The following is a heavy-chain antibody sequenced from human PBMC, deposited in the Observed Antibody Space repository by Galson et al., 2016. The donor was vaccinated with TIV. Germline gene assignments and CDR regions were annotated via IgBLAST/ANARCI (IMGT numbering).Heavy chain of an antibody. D-gene: IGHD4-17*01. J-gene: IGHJ4*02. CDR1: GFSLSTNEMC. CDR3: ARMVYGDYPPRFYYDN. CDR2: IDWDDDT. Sequence: PALVKPTQTLTLTCTFSGFSLSTNEMCVGWIRQPPGKALEWLARIDWDDDTYYSTSLKTRLTIFKDTTKNQVVRRMTRMDPVDTGTYYCARMVYGDYPPRFYYDNWGQGILVTVSS. V-gene: IGHV2-70*11.